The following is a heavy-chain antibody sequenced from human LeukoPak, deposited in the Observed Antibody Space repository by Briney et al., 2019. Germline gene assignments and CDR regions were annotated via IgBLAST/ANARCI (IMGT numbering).Heavy chain of an antibody. CDR3: ASHGSTAHGAFDI. CDR1: GFTFSSYA. CDR2: ISYDGSNK. V-gene: IGHV3-30-3*01. D-gene: IGHD5-24*01. J-gene: IGHJ3*02. Sequence: GGSLRLSCAASGFTFSSYAMHWVRQAPGKGLEWVAVISYDGSNKYYADSVKGRFTISRDNSKNTLYLQVNSLRAEDTAVYYCASHGSTAHGAFDIWGQGTMVTVSS.